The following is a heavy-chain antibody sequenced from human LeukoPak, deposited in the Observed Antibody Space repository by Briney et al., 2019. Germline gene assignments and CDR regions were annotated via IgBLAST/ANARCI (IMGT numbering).Heavy chain of an antibody. D-gene: IGHD1-26*01. CDR1: GYTFTSFD. CDR3: AAVGATFGTIDY. CDR2: VNPNSGNT. J-gene: IGHJ4*02. V-gene: IGHV1-8*01. Sequence: ASVKVSCKASGYTFTSFDINWVRQATGQGLEWMGWVNPNSGNTGYAQKFQGRVTMTRNTSISTAYMELSSLRSEDTAVYYCAAVGATFGTIDYWGQGTLVTVSS.